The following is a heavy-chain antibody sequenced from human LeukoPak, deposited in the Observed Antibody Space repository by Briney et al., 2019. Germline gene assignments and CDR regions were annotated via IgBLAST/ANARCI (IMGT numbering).Heavy chain of an antibody. CDR2: INHSGST. J-gene: IGHJ5*02. V-gene: IGHV4-34*01. CDR3: ARDRWLQLQGWFDP. D-gene: IGHD5-24*01. CDR1: GGSFSGYY. Sequence: PPETLSLTCAVYGGSFSGYYWSWIRQPPGKGLEWIGEINHSGSTNYNPSLKSRGTISVDTSKNQFSLKLSSVTAADTAVYYCARDRWLQLQGWFDPWGQGTLVTVSS.